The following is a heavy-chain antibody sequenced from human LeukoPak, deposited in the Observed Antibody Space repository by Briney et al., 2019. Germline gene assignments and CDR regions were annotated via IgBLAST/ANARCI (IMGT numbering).Heavy chain of an antibody. CDR2: ISGSGGST. Sequence: GGSLRLSCAASGFTFSSYGMHWVRQAPGKGLEWVSAISGSGGSTYYADSVKGRFTISRDNSKNTLYLQMNSLRAEDTAVYYCAKENHGIVGATTLIDYWGQGTLVTVSS. D-gene: IGHD1-26*01. V-gene: IGHV3-23*01. J-gene: IGHJ4*02. CDR3: AKENHGIVGATTLIDY. CDR1: GFTFSSYG.